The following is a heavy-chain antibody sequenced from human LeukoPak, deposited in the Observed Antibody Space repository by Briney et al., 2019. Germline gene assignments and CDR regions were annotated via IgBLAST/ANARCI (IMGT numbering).Heavy chain of an antibody. Sequence: GGSLRLSCAASGFTFSNSWMSWVRQAPGKGLEWVANIKHDGVTYYVEPVKGRFTISRDNAKNSLYLQMNSLRAEDTAVYYCARKALSTFDILTGYSMDAYYFDYWGQGTLVTVSS. V-gene: IGHV3-7*01. CDR2: IKHDGVT. J-gene: IGHJ4*02. CDR3: ARKALSTFDILTGYSMDAYYFDY. D-gene: IGHD3-9*01. CDR1: GFTFSNSW.